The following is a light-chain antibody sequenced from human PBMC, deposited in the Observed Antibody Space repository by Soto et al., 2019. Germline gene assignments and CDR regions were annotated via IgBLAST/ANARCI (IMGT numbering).Light chain of an antibody. CDR3: QQYGGSPTWT. CDR1: QSVSSGY. V-gene: IGKV3-20*01. Sequence: EIVLTQSPGTLSLSPGERATLSCRASQSVSSGYLAWYQQKPGQAPRLLIYGASSMATGIPDRFSGSGSGTHFTLTISRLEPEDFAVYYCQQYGGSPTWTFGQGTKVEIK. J-gene: IGKJ1*01. CDR2: GAS.